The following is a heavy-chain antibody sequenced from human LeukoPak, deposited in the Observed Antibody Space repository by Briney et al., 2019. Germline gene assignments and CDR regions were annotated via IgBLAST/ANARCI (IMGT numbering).Heavy chain of an antibody. Sequence: GASVKVSCKASGYTFTSYGISWVRQAPGQGLEWMGWISAYNGNTNYAQKLQGRVTMTTDTSTSTAYMELRSLRSDDTAVYYCATQLVRLYGHEYFQHWGQGTLVTVSS. CDR1: GYTFTSYG. D-gene: IGHD6-13*01. CDR3: ATQLVRLYGHEYFQH. V-gene: IGHV1-18*01. J-gene: IGHJ1*01. CDR2: ISAYNGNT.